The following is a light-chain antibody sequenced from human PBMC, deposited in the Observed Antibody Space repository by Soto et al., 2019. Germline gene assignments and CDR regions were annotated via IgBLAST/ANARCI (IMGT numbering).Light chain of an antibody. CDR1: SSDVGGYNY. CDR2: DVS. CDR3: RSYTSSTFVV. J-gene: IGLJ2*01. V-gene: IGLV2-14*01. Sequence: QSALTQPASVSGSPGQSITISCTGTSSDVGGYNYVSWYQQHPGKAPNLMIYDVSNRPAGVSNRFSGSKSGNTASLTISGLKAEDEADYYCRSYTSSTFVVFGGGTKLTVL.